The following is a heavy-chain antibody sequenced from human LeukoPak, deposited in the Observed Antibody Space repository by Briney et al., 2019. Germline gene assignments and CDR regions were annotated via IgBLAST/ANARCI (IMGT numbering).Heavy chain of an antibody. V-gene: IGHV3-30*02. J-gene: IGHJ4*02. CDR3: GKDIPNTWWFGGFPPGYFDY. CDR1: GFTFSNYA. CDR2: IRYDGSNK. Sequence: GGSLRLSCAASGFTFSNYAIHWVRQAPGKGLEWVAFIRYDGSNKYYVDSVKGRFTISRDNSKNTLYLQMNSLRAEDTAVYYLGKDIPNTWWFGGFPPGYFDYWGQGTLVTVSS. D-gene: IGHD3-10*01.